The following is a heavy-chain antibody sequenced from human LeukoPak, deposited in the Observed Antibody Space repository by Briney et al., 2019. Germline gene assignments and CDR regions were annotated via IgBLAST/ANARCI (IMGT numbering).Heavy chain of an antibody. CDR1: GGSISSYY. Sequence: PSETLSLTCTVSGGSISSYYWSWVRQPPGKGLEWIGYIYYSGSTNYNPSLKSRVTISVDTSKNQFSLKLSSVTAADTAVYYCARTRYNWKGYYYGMDVWGQGTTVTVSS. J-gene: IGHJ6*02. D-gene: IGHD1-1*01. CDR2: IYYSGST. V-gene: IGHV4-59*08. CDR3: ARTRYNWKGYYYGMDV.